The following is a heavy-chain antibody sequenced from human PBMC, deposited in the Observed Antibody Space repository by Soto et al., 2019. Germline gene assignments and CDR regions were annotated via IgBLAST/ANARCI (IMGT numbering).Heavy chain of an antibody. CDR1: GYTFITYA. Sequence: QVQLVQSGAEVMKPGASLRVSCKSSGYTFITYAMHWVRQAPGQRPEWMGWIDPGNGNTKYSQKFQVRVTITSDTSARTVYMELSRLTSEDTSVYYCARDGRVVVPAYWFDFWGQGSLVTVSS. D-gene: IGHD2-15*01. J-gene: IGHJ5*01. CDR2: IDPGNGNT. CDR3: ARDGRVVVPAYWFDF. V-gene: IGHV1-3*01.